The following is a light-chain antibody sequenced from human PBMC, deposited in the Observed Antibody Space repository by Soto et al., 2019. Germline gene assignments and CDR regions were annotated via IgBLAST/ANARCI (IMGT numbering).Light chain of an antibody. V-gene: IGKV3-20*01. J-gene: IGKJ2*01. CDR3: HQYGLSPRHP. CDR1: QSVNSNY. Sequence: EIVLTQSPGTLSLSPGESAILSCRASQSVNSNYLAWYQQKPGQAPRLLIYGASSRATGVPNRFSGSGSGTDFTLTISSLEPEDFAVYYCHQYGLSPRHPFGQGTKLEI. CDR2: GAS.